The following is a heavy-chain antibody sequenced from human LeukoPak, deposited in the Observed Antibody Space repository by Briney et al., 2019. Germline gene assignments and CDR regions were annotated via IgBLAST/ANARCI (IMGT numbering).Heavy chain of an antibody. CDR1: GGSISSYY. CDR2: IYYSGST. J-gene: IGHJ5*02. Sequence: SETLSLTCTVSGGSISSYYWSWIRQPPGKGLEWIGYIYYSGSTNYNPSLKSRVTISVDTSKNQFSLKLSPVTAADTAVYYCARGFYYYDSSGYLNWFDPWGQGTLVTVSS. V-gene: IGHV4-59*01. CDR3: ARGFYYYDSSGYLNWFDP. D-gene: IGHD3-22*01.